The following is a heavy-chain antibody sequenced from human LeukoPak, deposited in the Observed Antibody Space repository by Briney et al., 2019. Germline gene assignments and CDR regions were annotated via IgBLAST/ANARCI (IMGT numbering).Heavy chain of an antibody. J-gene: IGHJ4*02. CDR2: IKQDGSEK. CDR3: AREKSITMVRGVTFHFDY. D-gene: IGHD3-10*01. CDR1: GFTFSSYW. V-gene: IGHV3-7*01. Sequence: GGSLRLSCAASGFTFSSYWMSWVRQAPGKGLEWVANIKQDGSEKYYVDSVKGRFTISRDNAKNSLYLQMNSLRAEDTAVYYCAREKSITMVRGVTFHFDYWGQGTLVTVSS.